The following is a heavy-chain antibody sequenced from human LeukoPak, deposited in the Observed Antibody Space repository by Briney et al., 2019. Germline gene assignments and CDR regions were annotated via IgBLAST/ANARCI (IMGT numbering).Heavy chain of an antibody. J-gene: IGHJ4*02. D-gene: IGHD3-10*01. CDR1: GYTFTSYG. V-gene: IGHV1-2*02. Sequence: ASVKVSCKASGYTFTSYGITWVRQAPGQGLEWMGWINPNSGGTNYAQKFQGRVTMTRDTSISTAYMELSRLRSDDTAVYYCAKTMVRGVIISSHLDYWGQGTLVTVSS. CDR2: INPNSGGT. CDR3: AKTMVRGVIISSHLDY.